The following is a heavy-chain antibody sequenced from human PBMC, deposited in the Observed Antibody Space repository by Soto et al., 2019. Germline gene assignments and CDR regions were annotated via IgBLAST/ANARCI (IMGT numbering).Heavy chain of an antibody. CDR3: AIAMAGKWHPFVS. V-gene: IGHV3-33*01. Sequence: GALRLFCGASGVFLRDVGMHWVRQAPGKGLEWVSVIWYDGSNTYQGESVKGRFTMSRDISKNTLYLQMDSLRPEDTAVYYCAIAMAGKWHPFVSWGHGTLVTVSS. CDR1: GVFLRDVG. J-gene: IGHJ4*01. CDR2: IWYDGSNT. D-gene: IGHD6-19*01.